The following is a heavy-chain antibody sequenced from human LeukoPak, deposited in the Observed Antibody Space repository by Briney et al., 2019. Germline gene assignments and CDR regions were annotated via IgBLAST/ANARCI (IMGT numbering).Heavy chain of an antibody. CDR2: IKQDGSEK. V-gene: IGHV3-7*01. CDR1: GFIFSSYW. CDR3: ASLYSDFWSGYYTKYFDY. J-gene: IGHJ4*02. D-gene: IGHD3-3*01. Sequence: GGSLRLSCAASGFIFSSYWISWVRQAPGKGLEWVANIKQDGSEKYYVDSVKGRFTISRDNAKNSLYLQMNSLRAEDTAVYYCASLYSDFWSGYYTKYFDYWGQGTLVTVSS.